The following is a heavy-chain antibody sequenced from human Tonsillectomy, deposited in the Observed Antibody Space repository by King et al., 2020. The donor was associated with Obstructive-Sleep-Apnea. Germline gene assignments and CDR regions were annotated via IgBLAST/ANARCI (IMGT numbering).Heavy chain of an antibody. J-gene: IGHJ4*02. CDR2: INKEGSER. V-gene: IGHV3-7*01. CDR3: VRSTYYTFDY. D-gene: IGHD3-22*01. Sequence: VQLVESGGGLVQPGWSLILSCAASGVIFIGYYISWIRKALGMGLEWVANINKEGSERDFVAAVKGRFTISRDNAENSLYLQMNSLRAEDTAVYYCVRSTYYTFDYWGQGSLVTVSS. CDR1: GVIFIGYY.